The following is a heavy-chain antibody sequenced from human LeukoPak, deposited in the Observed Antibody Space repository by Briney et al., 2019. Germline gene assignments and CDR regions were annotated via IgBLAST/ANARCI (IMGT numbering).Heavy chain of an antibody. CDR1: GYPFPSYD. CDR3: ARDIAARFDS. CDR2: INSYSGNT. D-gene: IGHD6-6*01. J-gene: IGHJ4*02. Sequence: GASVKVSCKASGYPFPSYDISWVRQAPGQGLEWMGRINSYSGNTKYVQNLQGRVTMTTDTSTSTTYMELRSLRSDDTAVYYRARDIAARFDSWGQGTLVTVSS. V-gene: IGHV1-18*01.